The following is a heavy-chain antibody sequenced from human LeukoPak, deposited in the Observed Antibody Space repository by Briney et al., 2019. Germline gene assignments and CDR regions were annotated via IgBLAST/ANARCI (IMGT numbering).Heavy chain of an antibody. CDR1: GFTFSSYA. CDR3: ARDMGCSSTSCYLGAFDI. V-gene: IGHV3-23*01. CDR2: ISGSGGST. J-gene: IGHJ3*02. D-gene: IGHD2-2*01. Sequence: GGSLRLSCAASGFTFSSYAMSWVRQAPGKGLEWVSAISGSGGSTYYADSVKGRFTISRDNSKNTLYLQMNSLRAEDTAVYYCARDMGCSSTSCYLGAFDIWGQGTMVTVSS.